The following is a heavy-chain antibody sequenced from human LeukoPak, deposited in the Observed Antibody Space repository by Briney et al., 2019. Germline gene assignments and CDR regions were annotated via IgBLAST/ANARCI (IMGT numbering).Heavy chain of an antibody. CDR2: IKEDGSEK. D-gene: IGHD2-21*02. CDR3: ATPIMYCGGDCFGDY. Sequence: GGSLRLSCAASGFTFSDYWMSWVRQAPGKGLEWVASIKEDGSEKHSTDSVKGRFTISRDNARNSVFLQMNSLRAEDTAVYLCATPIMYCGGDCFGDYWGRGTLVTVSS. J-gene: IGHJ4*02. V-gene: IGHV3-7*01. CDR1: GFTFSDYW.